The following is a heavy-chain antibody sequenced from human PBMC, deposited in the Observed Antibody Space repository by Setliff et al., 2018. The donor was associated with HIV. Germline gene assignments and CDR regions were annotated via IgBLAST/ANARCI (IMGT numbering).Heavy chain of an antibody. D-gene: IGHD2-15*01. CDR1: GGTFSSSA. CDR3: ATQTVAVGAPGYFDS. J-gene: IGHJ4*02. V-gene: IGHV1-69*10. CDR2: IIPVFGMT. Sequence: GASVQVSCKASGGTFSSSALSWVRQARGQGPEWLGGIIPVFGMTDYAQNFQGRLTITADTSTSTAYMELLSLRSEDTAIYYCATQTVAVGAPGYFDSWGQGTLVTVSS.